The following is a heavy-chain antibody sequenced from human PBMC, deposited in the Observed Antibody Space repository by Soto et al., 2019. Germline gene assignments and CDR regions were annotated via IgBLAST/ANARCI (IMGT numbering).Heavy chain of an antibody. J-gene: IGHJ2*01. CDR3: ATYNWNYHPDLYFDL. CDR2: ISYDGSNK. V-gene: IGHV3-30-3*01. D-gene: IGHD1-7*01. Sequence: GGSLRLSCAASGFTFSSYAMHWFRQAPGKGLEWVAVISYDGSNKYYEDSVKGRFTISRDNSKNTLYLQMNSLRAEDTAVYYCATYNWNYHPDLYFDLWGRGTLVTVSS. CDR1: GFTFSSYA.